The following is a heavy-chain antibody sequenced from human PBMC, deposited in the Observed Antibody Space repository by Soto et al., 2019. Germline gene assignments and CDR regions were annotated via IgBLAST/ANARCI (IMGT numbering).Heavy chain of an antibody. Sequence: GSLRLSCAASGFTFNTYGMHWVRQAPGKGLEWVAVISYDGSEKYYVDSVKGRFTISKDNSKNTLYLQMNSLRPEDTAVYYCAKSPNFYCSSPNCYKFYFDHWGQGTRVTVSS. J-gene: IGHJ4*02. D-gene: IGHD2-2*02. CDR1: GFTFNTYG. V-gene: IGHV3-30*18. CDR3: AKSPNFYCSSPNCYKFYFDH. CDR2: ISYDGSEK.